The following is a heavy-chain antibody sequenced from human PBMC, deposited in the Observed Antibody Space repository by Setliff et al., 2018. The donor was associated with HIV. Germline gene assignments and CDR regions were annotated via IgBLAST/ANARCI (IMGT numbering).Heavy chain of an antibody. V-gene: IGHV1-69*05. CDR3: ARLASGYDGIGAFDI. CDR2: IIPIFGTA. CDR1: GGTFSSYA. J-gene: IGHJ3*02. Sequence: GASVKVSCKASGGTFSSYAISWVRQAPGQGLEWMGGIIPIFGTANYAQKFQGRVTITTDESTSTAYMELSSLRSEDTAVYYCARLASGYDGIGAFDIWGQGTMVTVSS. D-gene: IGHD5-12*01.